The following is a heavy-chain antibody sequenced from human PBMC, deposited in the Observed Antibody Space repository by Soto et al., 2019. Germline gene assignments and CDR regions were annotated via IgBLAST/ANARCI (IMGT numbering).Heavy chain of an antibody. D-gene: IGHD4-17*01. CDR2: IIPILGIA. J-gene: IGHJ2*01. CDR3: ARQGGTVTSRGDYWYFDL. V-gene: IGHV1-69*02. CDR1: GGTFSSYT. Sequence: QVQLVQSGAEVKKPGSSVKVSCKASGGTFSSYTISWVRQAPGQGLEWMGRIIPILGIANYAQKFQGRVTITADKSTSTAYMELSRLRSEDTAVYYCARQGGTVTSRGDYWYFDLWGRGTLVTVSS.